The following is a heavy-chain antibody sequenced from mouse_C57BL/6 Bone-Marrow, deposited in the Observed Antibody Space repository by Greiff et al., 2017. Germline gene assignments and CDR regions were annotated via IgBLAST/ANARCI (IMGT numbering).Heavy chain of an antibody. CDR2: IDPSDSYT. V-gene: IGHV1-69*01. D-gene: IGHD1-1*01. Sequence: QVQLKQPGAELVMPGASVKLSCKASGYTFTSYWMHWVKQRPGQGLEWIGEIDPSDSYTNYNQKFKGKSTLTVDKSSNTAYMQLSSLTSEDSAVYYCASSDYYGRRHWYFDVWGTGTTVTVSS. CDR3: ASSDYYGRRHWYFDV. J-gene: IGHJ1*03. CDR1: GYTFTSYW.